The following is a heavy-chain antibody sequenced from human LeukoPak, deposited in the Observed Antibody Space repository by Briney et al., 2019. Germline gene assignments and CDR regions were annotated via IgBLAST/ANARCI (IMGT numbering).Heavy chain of an antibody. Sequence: PGGYLRLSCAVSGFTVSYNYMSWVRQAPGKGLEWVSIIYSSGTTYYADSVKGRFTISRDNSKNTLYLQMNSLRAEDTAVYYCARDRAPFDYWGQGTLVTVSS. CDR2: IYSSGTT. V-gene: IGHV3-53*01. J-gene: IGHJ4*02. CDR3: ARDRAPFDY. CDR1: GFTVSYNY.